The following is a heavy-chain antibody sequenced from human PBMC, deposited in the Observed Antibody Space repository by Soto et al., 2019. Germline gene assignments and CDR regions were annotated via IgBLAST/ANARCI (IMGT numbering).Heavy chain of an antibody. V-gene: IGHV1-46*01. J-gene: IGHJ5*02. Sequence: QVQLVQSGAEVKKPGASVKVSCKASGYTFTSYYMHWVRQAPGQGLEWMGIINPSGGSTSYAQKFQGRVTMTRDTSTSTVYMELSSLRSEDTAVYYCARAGVGGITRPWFGERSVQFDPWGQGTLVTVSS. CDR3: ARAGVGGITRPWFGERSVQFDP. CDR2: INPSGGST. CDR1: GYTFTSYY. D-gene: IGHD3-10*01.